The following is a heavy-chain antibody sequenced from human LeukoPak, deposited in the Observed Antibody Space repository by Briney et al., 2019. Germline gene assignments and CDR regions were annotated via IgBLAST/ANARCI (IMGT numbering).Heavy chain of an antibody. D-gene: IGHD3-22*01. J-gene: IGHJ4*02. Sequence: GSLRLSCAASGFTFSSYAMSWVRQARGKGMEWGSAISGSGGSTYYADCVKGRFTISRDNFKKRLYVEMNSLRAEDTAVYYCAKDYYDSSGYYPDFDYWGQGTLVTVSS. CDR2: ISGSGGST. CDR1: GFTFSSYA. CDR3: AKDYYDSSGYYPDFDY. V-gene: IGHV3-23*01.